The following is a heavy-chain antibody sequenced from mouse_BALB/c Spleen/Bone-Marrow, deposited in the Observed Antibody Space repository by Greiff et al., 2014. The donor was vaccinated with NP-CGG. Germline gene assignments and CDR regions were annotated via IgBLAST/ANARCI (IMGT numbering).Heavy chain of an antibody. Sequence: ESGGGLVQPGGSLKLSCAASGFDFSRYWMSWVRQAPGKGLEWIGEINPDSSTINYTPSLKDKFIISRDNAKSTLYLQMNKVRSEDTALYYCARPKGSPYAMDYWGQGTSVTVSS. CDR2: INPDSSTI. V-gene: IGHV4-1*02. J-gene: IGHJ4*01. CDR3: ARPKGSPYAMDY. CDR1: GFDFSRYW.